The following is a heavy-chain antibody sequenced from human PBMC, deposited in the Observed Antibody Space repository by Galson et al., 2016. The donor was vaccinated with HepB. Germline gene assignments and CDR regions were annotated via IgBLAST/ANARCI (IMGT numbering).Heavy chain of an antibody. CDR1: GFTFRSYW. J-gene: IGHJ4*02. CDR2: INSDGSTT. CDR3: ARDYWTGTSYNDY. Sequence: SLRLSCAASGFTFRSYWMHWVRQAPGKGLVWVSRINSDGSTTSFADSLKGRFPISRDNAKNTLYLQMNSLRAEDTAVYYCARDYWTGTSYNDYWGQGTLVTVSS. V-gene: IGHV3-74*01. D-gene: IGHD1-1*01.